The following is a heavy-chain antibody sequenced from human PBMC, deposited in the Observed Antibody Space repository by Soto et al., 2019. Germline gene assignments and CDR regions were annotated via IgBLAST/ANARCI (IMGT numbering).Heavy chain of an antibody. J-gene: IGHJ6*02. V-gene: IGHV1-58*01. D-gene: IGHD6-13*01. Sequence: SVKVSCKASGFTFTSSAVQWVRQARGQRLEWIGWIVVGSGNTNYAQKFQERVTTTRDMSTSTAYMELSSLRSEDTAVYYCAAGRRYSSSWYGYGMDVWGQGTTVTVSS. CDR3: AAGRRYSSSWYGYGMDV. CDR1: GFTFTSSA. CDR2: IVVGSGNT.